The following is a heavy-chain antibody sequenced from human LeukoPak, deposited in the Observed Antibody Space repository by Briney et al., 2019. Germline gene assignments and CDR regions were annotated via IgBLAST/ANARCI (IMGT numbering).Heavy chain of an antibody. CDR1: GDSISSSSYY. CDR2: IYYSGST. V-gene: IGHV4-39*01. J-gene: IGHJ6*03. CDR3: ARTSSGWPHYYMDV. D-gene: IGHD6-19*01. Sequence: SETLSLTCTVSGDSISSSSYYWGWIRQPPGKGLEWIGSIYYSGSTYYNPSLKSRVTISVDTSKTQFSLKLPSVSAADTAVYYCARTSSGWPHYYMDVWGKGNTVTVSS.